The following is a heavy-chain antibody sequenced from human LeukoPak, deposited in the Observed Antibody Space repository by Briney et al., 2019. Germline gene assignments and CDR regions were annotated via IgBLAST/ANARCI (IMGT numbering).Heavy chain of an antibody. J-gene: IGHJ5*02. Sequence: GESLKISCKGSGYSFTSYWISWVRQMPGKGLEWMGRIDPSDSYTNYSPSFQGHVTISADKPISTAYLQWSSLKASDTAMYYCARSGIDWFDPWGQGTLVTVSS. CDR3: ARSGIDWFDP. D-gene: IGHD2-15*01. CDR2: IDPSDSYT. V-gene: IGHV5-10-1*01. CDR1: GYSFTSYW.